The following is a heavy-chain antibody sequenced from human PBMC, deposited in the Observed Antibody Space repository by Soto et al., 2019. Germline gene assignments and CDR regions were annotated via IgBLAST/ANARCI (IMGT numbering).Heavy chain of an antibody. CDR3: AREKGRLQIGGNYHYLWDV. V-gene: IGHV1-69*12. Sequence: QVQLEQSGAEVKKPGSSVKVSCKTSGGTFSNSAISWVRQAPGQGPEWMGGIMPIFRTPDYAQKFQDRVTITADESTTTAYMELRGLRSDDTAVYYCAREKGRLQIGGNYHYLWDVWGQGTTVSGSS. D-gene: IGHD1-1*01. J-gene: IGHJ6*02. CDR2: IMPIFRTP. CDR1: GGTFSNSA.